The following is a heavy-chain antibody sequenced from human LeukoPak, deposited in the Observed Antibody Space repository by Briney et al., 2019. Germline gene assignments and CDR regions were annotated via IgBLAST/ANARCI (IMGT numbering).Heavy chain of an antibody. V-gene: IGHV3-30*18. CDR3: AKDSGFYYDSSGYIDY. Sequence: PGGSLRLSCAASGFTFSSYGMPWVRQAPGKGLEWVAVISYDGSNKYYADSVKGRFTISRDNSKNTLYLQMNSLRAEDTAVYYCAKDSGFYYDSSGYIDYWGQGTLVTVSS. CDR1: GFTFSSYG. D-gene: IGHD3-22*01. J-gene: IGHJ4*02. CDR2: ISYDGSNK.